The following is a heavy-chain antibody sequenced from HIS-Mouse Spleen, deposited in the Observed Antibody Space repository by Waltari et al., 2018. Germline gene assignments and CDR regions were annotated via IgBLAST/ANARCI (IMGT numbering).Heavy chain of an antibody. CDR1: VLTVSSNY. CDR3: ARKYSSSFDY. D-gene: IGHD6-6*01. Sequence: EVQLVESGGGLVQPGGSMRLSCAASVLTVSSNYMSWVRQAPGKGLEWVSVIYSGGSTYYADSVKGRFTISRDNSKNTLYLQMNSLRAEDTAVYYCARKYSSSFDYWGQGTLVTVSS. CDR2: IYSGGST. V-gene: IGHV3-66*01. J-gene: IGHJ4*02.